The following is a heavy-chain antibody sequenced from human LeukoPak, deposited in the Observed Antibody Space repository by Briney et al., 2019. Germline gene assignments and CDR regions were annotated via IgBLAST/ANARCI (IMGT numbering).Heavy chain of an antibody. Sequence: SETLSLTCTVSGDSISSGYYWGWIRQFPGKGLEWIGSIYHSGSTYYNPSLKSRVTISGDTSKNQFSLKLSSVTAADTAVYYCARGAPYYDFTGYYYYWGQGTLVTVSS. CDR1: GDSISSGYY. CDR2: IYHSGST. V-gene: IGHV4-38-2*02. J-gene: IGHJ4*02. CDR3: ARGAPYYDFTGYYYY. D-gene: IGHD3-22*01.